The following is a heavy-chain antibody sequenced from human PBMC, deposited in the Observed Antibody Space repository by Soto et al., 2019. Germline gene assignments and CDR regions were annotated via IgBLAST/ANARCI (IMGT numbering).Heavy chain of an antibody. D-gene: IGHD6-6*01. CDR1: GGSISSGGYS. CDR3: ARSSSSGYYFDY. Sequence: KPSETLSLTCAVSGGSISSGGYSWSWIRQPPGKGLEWIGYIYHSGSTYYNPSLKSRVTISVDRSKNQFSLKLSSVTAADTAVYYCARSSSSGYYFDYWGQGTLVTVSS. V-gene: IGHV4-30-2*01. J-gene: IGHJ4*02. CDR2: IYHSGST.